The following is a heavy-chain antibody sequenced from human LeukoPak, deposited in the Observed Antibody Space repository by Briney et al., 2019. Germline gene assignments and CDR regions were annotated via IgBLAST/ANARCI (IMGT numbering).Heavy chain of an antibody. D-gene: IGHD2-21*01. J-gene: IGHJ4*02. CDR2: ISSSSSYI. CDR3: AREVSHIPDY. Sequence: GGSLRLSCAASGFTFSSYSMNWVRQAPGKGLEWVSSISSSSSYIYYADSVNGRFTISRDNAKNSLYLQMNSLRAEDTAVYYCAREVSHIPDYWGQGTLVTVSS. V-gene: IGHV3-21*01. CDR1: GFTFSSYS.